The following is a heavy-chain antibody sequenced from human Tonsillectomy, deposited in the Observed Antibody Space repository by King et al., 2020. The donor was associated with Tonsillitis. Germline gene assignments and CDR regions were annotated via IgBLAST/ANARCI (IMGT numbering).Heavy chain of an antibody. Sequence: VQLQQWGAGLLKPSETLSLTCGVYGESFSGYYWSWIRQSPGKGLEWIGEINHTGRTNYNPSLKSRVTISVDTSKNQVSLKVNSVTAADTAVYFCARARFRSGYYPFDYWGPGTLVTVSS. V-gene: IGHV4-34*01. CDR3: ARARFRSGYYPFDY. CDR2: INHTGRT. CDR1: GESFSGYY. J-gene: IGHJ4*02. D-gene: IGHD3-3*01.